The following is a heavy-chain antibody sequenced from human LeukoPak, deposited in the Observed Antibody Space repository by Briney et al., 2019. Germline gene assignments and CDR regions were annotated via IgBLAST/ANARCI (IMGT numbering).Heavy chain of an antibody. V-gene: IGHV4-59*12. J-gene: IGHJ4*02. CDR2: IYYSGST. CDR1: GGSISSYY. D-gene: IGHD3-10*01. CDR3: ARDDGSGSFFDY. Sequence: PSETLSLTCTVSGGSISSYYWSWIRQPPGKGLEWIGYIYYSGSTYYNPSLKSRVTISVDTSKNQFSLKLSSVTAADTAVYYCARDDGSGSFFDYWGQGTLVTVSS.